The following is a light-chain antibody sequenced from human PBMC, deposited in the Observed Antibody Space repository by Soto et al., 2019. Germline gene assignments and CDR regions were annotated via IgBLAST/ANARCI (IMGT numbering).Light chain of an antibody. J-gene: IGLJ2*01. CDR3: CSYAGRSTWDVV. V-gene: IGLV2-23*01. CDR1: SSDVGGSGL. CDR2: EGF. Sequence: QSVLTQPASLSGSPGQSITISCTGTSSDVGGSGLVSWYQFHPGKAPKLLIFEGFKRPSGISNRFSGSKSGSTASLTISGLQAEDEADYYFCSYAGRSTWDVVFGGGTKVTVL.